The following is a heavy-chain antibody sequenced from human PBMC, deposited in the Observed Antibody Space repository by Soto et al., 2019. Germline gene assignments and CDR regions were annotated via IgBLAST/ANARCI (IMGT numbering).Heavy chain of an antibody. CDR2: ISYDGSNK. Sequence: QVQLVESGGGVVQPGRSLRLSCAASGFIFSTYAMHWVRQAPGKGLEWVAVISYDGSNKYYADSVKGRFTISRDNSKNTLYLQMDSLRAEDTALYYCARDQSSGWTGESDYWGQGTLFTVSS. D-gene: IGHD6-19*01. CDR3: ARDQSSGWTGESDY. CDR1: GFIFSTYA. V-gene: IGHV3-30-3*01. J-gene: IGHJ4*02.